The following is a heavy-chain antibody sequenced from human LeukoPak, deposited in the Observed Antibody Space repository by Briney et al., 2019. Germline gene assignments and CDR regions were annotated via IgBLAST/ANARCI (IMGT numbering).Heavy chain of an antibody. Sequence: GRSLTLSFAATGFTFSSYGMHWVRQAPGRGLEWVAVIWYDGSNKYYADSVKGRFTISRDNSKNTLYLQMNSLRAEDTAVYYCARRQYYYDSSGYYPGLRYYGMDVWGQGTTVTVSS. V-gene: IGHV3-33*01. CDR1: GFTFSSYG. D-gene: IGHD3-22*01. J-gene: IGHJ6*02. CDR2: IWYDGSNK. CDR3: ARRQYYYDSSGYYPGLRYYGMDV.